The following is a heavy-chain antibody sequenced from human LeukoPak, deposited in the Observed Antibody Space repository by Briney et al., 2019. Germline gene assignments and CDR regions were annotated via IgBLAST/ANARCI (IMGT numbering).Heavy chain of an antibody. V-gene: IGHV4-30-4*02. CDR3: ARIPGGYSYGYDYYYGMDV. Sequence: PSETLSLTCTVSGGSISSGDYYWSWIRQPPGKGLEWIGYIYYSGSTHYNPSLKSRVTISVDTSKNQFSLKLSSVTAADTAVYYCARIPGGYSYGYDYYYGMDVWGQGTTVTVSS. D-gene: IGHD5-18*01. CDR2: IYYSGST. J-gene: IGHJ6*02. CDR1: GGSISSGDYY.